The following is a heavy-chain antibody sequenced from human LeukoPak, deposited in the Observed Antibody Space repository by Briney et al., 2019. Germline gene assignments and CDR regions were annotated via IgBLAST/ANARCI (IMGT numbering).Heavy chain of an antibody. V-gene: IGHV3-30*02. D-gene: IGHD1-26*01. CDR2: IRYDGSNK. CDR1: GFTFSSYG. CDR3: AKVTYRSGSSPGESIR. J-gene: IGHJ4*02. Sequence: GGSLRLSCAASGFTFSSYGMHWVRQAPGKGLEWVAFIRYDGSNKYYADSVKGRFTISRDNSKNTLYLQMNSPRAEDTAVYYCAKVTYRSGSSPGESIRWGQGTLVTVCS.